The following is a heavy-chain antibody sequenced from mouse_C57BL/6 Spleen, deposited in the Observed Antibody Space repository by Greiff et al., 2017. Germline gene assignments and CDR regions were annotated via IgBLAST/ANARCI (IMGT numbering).Heavy chain of an antibody. CDR2: IYPGDGDT. CDR1: GYAFSSSW. CDR3: ARNFLYDYDFDD. J-gene: IGHJ2*01. V-gene: IGHV1-82*01. D-gene: IGHD2-4*01. Sequence: VQLQQSGPELVKPGASVKISCKASGYAFSSSWMNWVKQRPGKGLEWIGRIYPGDGDTNYNGKFKGKATLTADKSSSTAYMQLSSLTSEDSAVCFCARNFLYDYDFDDWGQGTTLTVSS.